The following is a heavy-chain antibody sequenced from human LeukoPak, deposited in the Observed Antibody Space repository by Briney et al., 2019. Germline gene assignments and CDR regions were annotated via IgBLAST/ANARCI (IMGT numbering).Heavy chain of an antibody. Sequence: PGGSLRLSCVGSGFTFDDYGMSWVRQSPGKGLEWVTGINWNGGSTVYADSVKGRFTISRDNAKNSLYLQMTSLRGEDTALYYCAISPGITGTTTGFDYWGQGTPVIVSS. CDR1: GFTFDDYG. V-gene: IGHV3-20*04. D-gene: IGHD1-14*01. CDR3: AISPGITGTTTGFDY. J-gene: IGHJ4*02. CDR2: INWNGGST.